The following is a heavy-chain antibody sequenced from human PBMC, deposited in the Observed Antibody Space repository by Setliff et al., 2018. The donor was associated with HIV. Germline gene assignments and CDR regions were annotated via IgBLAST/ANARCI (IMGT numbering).Heavy chain of an antibody. CDR2: IYPGDSDT. V-gene: IGHV5-51*01. CDR1: GYSFTNYW. CDR3: ARREYFGALMA. Sequence: GESLKISCKGSGYSFTNYWIGWVRQMPGKGLEWVGIIYPGDSDTRYSPSFQGQVTISVGKSINTAYLQWNSLKASDTAMYYCARREYFGALMAWGMGTLVTVSS. J-gene: IGHJ5*02. D-gene: IGHD2-21*01.